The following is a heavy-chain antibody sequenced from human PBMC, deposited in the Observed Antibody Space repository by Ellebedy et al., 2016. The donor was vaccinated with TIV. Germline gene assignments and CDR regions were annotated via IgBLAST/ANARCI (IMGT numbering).Heavy chain of an antibody. Sequence: GESLKISXAASGFTFSSYAMHWVRQAPGKGLEWVAVISYDGSNKYYADSVKGRFTISRDNSKNTLYLQMNSLRAEDTAVYYCARGGEWELLLYSLDYWGQGTLVTVSS. CDR1: GFTFSSYA. V-gene: IGHV3-30-3*01. CDR2: ISYDGSNK. D-gene: IGHD1-26*01. CDR3: ARGGEWELLLYSLDY. J-gene: IGHJ4*02.